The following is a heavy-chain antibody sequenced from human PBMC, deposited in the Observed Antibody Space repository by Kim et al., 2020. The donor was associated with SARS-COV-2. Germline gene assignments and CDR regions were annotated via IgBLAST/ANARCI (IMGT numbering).Heavy chain of an antibody. Sequence: SETLSLTCTVSGGSISSYYWSWIRQPPGKGLEWIGYIYYSGSTNYNPSLKSRVTISVDTSKNQFSLKLSSVTAADTAVYYCAREVVVVAATSMGWFDPWGQGTRVTVSS. D-gene: IGHD2-15*01. V-gene: IGHV4-59*13. CDR2: IYYSGST. CDR3: AREVVVVAATSMGWFDP. J-gene: IGHJ5*02. CDR1: GGSISSYY.